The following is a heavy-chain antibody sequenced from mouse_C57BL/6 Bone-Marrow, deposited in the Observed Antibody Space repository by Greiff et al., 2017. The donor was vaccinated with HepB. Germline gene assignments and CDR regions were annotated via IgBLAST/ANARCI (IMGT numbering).Heavy chain of an antibody. V-gene: IGHV1-7*01. Sequence: QVHVKQSGAELAKPGASVKLSCKASGYTFTSYWMHWVKQRPGQGLEWIGYINPSSGYTKYNQKFKDKATLTADKSSSTAYMQLSSLTYEDAAVYYCARQLRLLYFDYWGQGTTLTVSS. D-gene: IGHD3-2*02. CDR3: ARQLRLLYFDY. CDR2: INPSSGYT. CDR1: GYTFTSYW. J-gene: IGHJ2*01.